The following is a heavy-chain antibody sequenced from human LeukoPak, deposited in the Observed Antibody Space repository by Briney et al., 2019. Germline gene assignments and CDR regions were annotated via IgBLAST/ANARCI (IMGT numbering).Heavy chain of an antibody. D-gene: IGHD3-22*01. CDR2: ISGSGGST. Sequence: GGSLRLSCEASGFTFSSYAMSWVRQAPGKGLEWVSAISGSGGSTYYADSVKGRFTISRDNSKNTLYLQMNSLRAEDTAVYYCAKARYYDSSGYYGYWGQGTLVTVSS. CDR3: AKARYYDSSGYYGY. J-gene: IGHJ4*02. CDR1: GFTFSSYA. V-gene: IGHV3-23*01.